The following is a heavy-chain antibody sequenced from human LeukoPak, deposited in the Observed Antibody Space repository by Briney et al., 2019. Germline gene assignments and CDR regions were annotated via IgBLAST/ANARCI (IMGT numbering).Heavy chain of an antibody. Sequence: GGSLRLSGAASGFTFSSSWMSWVRQAPGKGLEWVANIKQEGSEKYYVDSVKGRFTISRDNAKNSLYLQMNSLRAEDTAVYYCARGADSDYWGQGTLVTVSS. V-gene: IGHV3-7*03. D-gene: IGHD2-15*01. CDR1: GFTFSSSW. J-gene: IGHJ4*02. CDR3: ARGADSDY. CDR2: IKQEGSEK.